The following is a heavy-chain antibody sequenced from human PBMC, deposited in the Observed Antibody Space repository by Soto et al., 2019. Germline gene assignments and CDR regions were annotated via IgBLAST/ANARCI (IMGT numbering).Heavy chain of an antibody. V-gene: IGHV3-23*01. CDR3: AKDSEPSYYYYYYMDV. Sequence: GESLKISCAASGFTFSSYAMSWVRQAPGKGLEWVSAISGSGGSTYYADSVKGRFTISRDNSKNTLYLQMNSLRAEDTAVYYCAKDSEPSYYYYYYMDVWGKGTTVTVSS. CDR2: ISGSGGST. J-gene: IGHJ6*03. CDR1: GFTFSSYA. D-gene: IGHD1-1*01.